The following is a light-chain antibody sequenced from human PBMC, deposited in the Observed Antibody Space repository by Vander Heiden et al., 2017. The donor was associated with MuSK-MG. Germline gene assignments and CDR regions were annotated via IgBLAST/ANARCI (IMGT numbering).Light chain of an antibody. V-gene: IGLV1-44*01. CDR1: TSNIEANT. Sequence: NPGQKVAISCSGGTSNIEANTVNWYQQLPGTSPKLLIYKNNQRPSGVPDRFSGSKSGSSASLAISGLQSEDDADYYCASWDDSLKGYVFGSGTKVTVL. CDR2: KNN. CDR3: ASWDDSLKGYV. J-gene: IGLJ1*01.